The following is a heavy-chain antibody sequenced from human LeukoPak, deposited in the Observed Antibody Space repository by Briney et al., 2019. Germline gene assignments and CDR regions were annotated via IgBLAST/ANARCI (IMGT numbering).Heavy chain of an antibody. J-gene: IGHJ4*02. V-gene: IGHV3-23*01. CDR1: GSTFSNTW. Sequence: GGSLRLSCTGSGSTFSNTWMNWVRQAPGKGLEWVSAISGSGGSTYYADSVKGRFTISRDNSKNTLYLQMNSLRAEDTAVYYCAKGRSHYGSGSYYKDGYYFDCWGQGTLVTVSS. D-gene: IGHD3-10*01. CDR2: ISGSGGST. CDR3: AKGRSHYGSGSYYKDGYYFDC.